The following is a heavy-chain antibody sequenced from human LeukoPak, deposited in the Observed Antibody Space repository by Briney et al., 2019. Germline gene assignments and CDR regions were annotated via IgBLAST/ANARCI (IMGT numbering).Heavy chain of an antibody. D-gene: IGHD3-9*01. CDR3: ARDLRYDILTGYYKPYYYGMDV. CDR1: GGSISSGGYY. Sequence: SQTLSLTCTVSGGSISSGGYYWSWIRQHPGKGLEWIGYIYYSGSTYYNPSLKSRVTISVDTSKNQFSLKLSSVTAADTAVYYCARDLRYDILTGYYKPYYYGMDVWGQGTTVTVSS. V-gene: IGHV4-31*03. J-gene: IGHJ6*02. CDR2: IYYSGST.